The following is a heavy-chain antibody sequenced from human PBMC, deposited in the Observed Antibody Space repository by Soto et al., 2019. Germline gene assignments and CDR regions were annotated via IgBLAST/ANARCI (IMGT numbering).Heavy chain of an antibody. V-gene: IGHV1-69*13. CDR2: IIPIFGTA. Sequence: AASVKVSCKASGGTFSSYAISWVRQAPGQGLEWMGGIIPIFGTANYAQKFQGRVTITADESTSTDYMELSSLRSEDTAVYYCARVRRSSSWYDSKAFDIWGQGTMVTVSS. CDR3: ARVRRSSSWYDSKAFDI. CDR1: GGTFSSYA. J-gene: IGHJ3*02. D-gene: IGHD6-13*01.